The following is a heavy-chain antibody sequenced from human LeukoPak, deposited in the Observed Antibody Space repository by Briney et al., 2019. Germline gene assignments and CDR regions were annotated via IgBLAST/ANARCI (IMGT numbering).Heavy chain of an antibody. CDR2: INPNSGGT. Sequence: ASVKVSCKAPGYTFTGYYMHWVRQAPGQGLEWMGWINPNSGGTNYAQKFQGWVTMTRDTSISTAYMELSRLRSDDTAVYYCAIGFRMATTPLDYWGQGTLVTVSS. D-gene: IGHD5-24*01. J-gene: IGHJ4*02. CDR1: GYTFTGYY. V-gene: IGHV1-2*04. CDR3: AIGFRMATTPLDY.